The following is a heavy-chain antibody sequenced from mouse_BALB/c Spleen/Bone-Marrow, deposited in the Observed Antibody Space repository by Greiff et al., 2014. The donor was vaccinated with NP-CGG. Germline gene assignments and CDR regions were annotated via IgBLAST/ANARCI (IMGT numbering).Heavy chain of an antibody. V-gene: IGHV5-6-3*01. CDR3: ARDSNDY. J-gene: IGHJ2*01. Sequence: DVMLVESGGGLVQPGGSLKLSCAASGFTFSSYGMSWVRQTPDKRLELVATINSNGGSTYYPDSVKGRFTISRDNAKNTLYLQMSSLKSEDTAMYYCARDSNDYWGQGTTPTVSS. CDR1: GFTFSSYG. CDR2: INSNGGST.